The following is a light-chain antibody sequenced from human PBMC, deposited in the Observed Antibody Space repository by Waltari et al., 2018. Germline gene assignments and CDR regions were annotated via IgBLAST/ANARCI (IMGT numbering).Light chain of an antibody. V-gene: IGLV2-14*01. J-gene: IGLJ2*01. CDR2: EVT. CDR3: SSYTITGTVL. Sequence: QSALTQPAPVSGSPGQSIIISCTGTSRYIGDSHYVPWYQQHPGKAPKLMIYEVTNRPSGVSSRFSGSKSGNMASLAISGLQPEDEADYYCSSYTITGTVLFGGGTKLTVL. CDR1: SRYIGDSHY.